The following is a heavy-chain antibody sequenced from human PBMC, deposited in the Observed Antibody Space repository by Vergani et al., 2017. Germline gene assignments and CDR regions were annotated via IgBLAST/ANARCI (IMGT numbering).Heavy chain of an antibody. Sequence: QVQLVESGGGVVQPGRSLRLSCAASGFTFSSYGMHWVRQAPGKGLEGVAVIWYDGSNKYYADSVKGRFTISRDNSKNTLYLQMNSLRAEDTAVYYCARERELLGAFDIWGQGTMVTVSS. J-gene: IGHJ3*02. CDR2: IWYDGSNK. D-gene: IGHD1-26*01. CDR3: ARERELLGAFDI. CDR1: GFTFSSYG. V-gene: IGHV3-33*01.